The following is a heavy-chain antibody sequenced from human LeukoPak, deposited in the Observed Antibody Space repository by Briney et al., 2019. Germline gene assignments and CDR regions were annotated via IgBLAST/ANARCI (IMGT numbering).Heavy chain of an antibody. CDR2: FDPEDGET. CDR3: ATFGEQWLGFDY. D-gene: IGHD6-19*01. CDR1: GYTLTELS. V-gene: IGHV1-24*01. Sequence: ASVKVSFKVSGYTLTELSMHWVRQAPGKGLEWVGGFDPEDGETIYAQKFQGRVTMTEDTSTDTAYMELSSLRSEDTAVYYCATFGEQWLGFDYWGQGTLVTVSS. J-gene: IGHJ4*02.